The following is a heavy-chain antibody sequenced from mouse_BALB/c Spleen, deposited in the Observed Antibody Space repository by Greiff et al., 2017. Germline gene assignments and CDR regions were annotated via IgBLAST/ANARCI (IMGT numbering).Heavy chain of an antibody. CDR3: ARVYGSSPYYFDY. V-gene: IGHV7-3*02. CDR1: GFTFTDYY. CDR2: IRNKANGYTT. J-gene: IGHJ2*01. D-gene: IGHD1-1*01. Sequence: EVHLVESGGGLVQPGGSLRLSCATSGFTFTDYYMSWVRQPPGKALEWLGFIRNKANGYTTEYSASVKGRFTISRDNSQSILYLQMNTLRAEDSATYYCARVYGSSPYYFDYWGQGTTLTVSS.